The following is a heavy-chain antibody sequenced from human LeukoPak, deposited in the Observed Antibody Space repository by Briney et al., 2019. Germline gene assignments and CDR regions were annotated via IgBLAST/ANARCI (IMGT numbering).Heavy chain of an antibody. CDR2: ISSSSSYI. CDR3: ARESGYCSGGSCYESGAEYFQH. CDR1: GLTFSSYS. D-gene: IGHD2-15*01. V-gene: IGHV3-21*01. Sequence: GGSLRLSCAASGLTFSSYSMNWVRQAPGKGLEWVSSISSSSSYIYYADSVKGRFTISRDNAKNSLYLQMNSLGAEDTAVYYCARESGYCSGGSCYESGAEYFQHWGQGTLVTVSS. J-gene: IGHJ1*01.